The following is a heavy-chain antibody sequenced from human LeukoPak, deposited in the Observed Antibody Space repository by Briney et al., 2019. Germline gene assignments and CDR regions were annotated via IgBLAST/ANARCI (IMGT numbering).Heavy chain of an antibody. CDR3: ARDVSY. CDR2: ISYHGSNE. CDR1: GFTFNTYT. D-gene: IGHD5/OR15-5a*01. Sequence: PGRSLRLSCAASGFTFNTYTMHWVRQAPGKGLEWVALISYHGSNEYSADSVKGRFTISRDNSKNTLYLQMNSLRPEDTAVYYCARDVSYWGQGTLVTVSS. J-gene: IGHJ4*02. V-gene: IGHV3-30-3*01.